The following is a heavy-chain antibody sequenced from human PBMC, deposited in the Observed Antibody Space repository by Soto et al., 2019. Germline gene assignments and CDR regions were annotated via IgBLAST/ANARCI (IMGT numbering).Heavy chain of an antibody. CDR2: INSDGSST. V-gene: IGHV3-74*01. J-gene: IGHJ4*02. CDR3: ARDQFIKGSGYLSFDY. D-gene: IGHD3-3*01. Sequence: PGGSLRLSCAASGFTFSSYGMHWVRQAPGKGLVWVSRINSDGSSTSYADSVKGRFTFSRDNAKNTLYLQMDSLRAEDTAVYYCARDQFIKGSGYLSFDYWGQGTPVTVSS. CDR1: GFTFSSYG.